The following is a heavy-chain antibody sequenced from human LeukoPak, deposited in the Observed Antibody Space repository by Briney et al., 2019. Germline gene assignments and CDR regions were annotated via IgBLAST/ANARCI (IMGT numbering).Heavy chain of an antibody. CDR1: GGSISSGSYY. V-gene: IGHV4-61*02. CDR2: IYTSGST. D-gene: IGHD3-10*01. Sequence: SETLSLTCTVSGGSISSGSYYWSWIRQPAGKGLEWIGRIYTSGSTNYNPSLKSRVTISVDTSKNQLSLKLSSVTAADTAVYYCASTYGSGSYPDYWGQGTLVTVSS. J-gene: IGHJ4*02. CDR3: ASTYGSGSYPDY.